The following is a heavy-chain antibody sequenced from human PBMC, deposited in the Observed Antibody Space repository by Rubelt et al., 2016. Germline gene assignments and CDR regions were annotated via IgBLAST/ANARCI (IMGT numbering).Heavy chain of an antibody. CDR1: GGSISSYY. D-gene: IGHD6-6*01. CDR3: ARQHQYSSWSLNWFDP. Sequence: QVQLQESGPGLAKPSETLSLTCTVSGGSISSYYWSWIRQPPGKGLEWIGSIYHSGSTYYNPSLKSRVTISVDTSKNQFSLKLSSVTAADTAVYYCARQHQYSSWSLNWFDPWGQGTLVTVSS. V-gene: IGHV4-59*04. CDR2: IYHSGST. J-gene: IGHJ5*02.